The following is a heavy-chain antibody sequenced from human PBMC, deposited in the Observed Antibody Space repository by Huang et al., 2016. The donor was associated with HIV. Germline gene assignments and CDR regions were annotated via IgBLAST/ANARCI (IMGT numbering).Heavy chain of an antibody. J-gene: IGHJ5*02. CDR1: GFSLSTSGVG. CDR3: AKPGMYFNWFDA. V-gene: IGHV2-5*05. Sequence: QITLKESGPTVVKPTGTLTLTCSFSGFSLSTSGVGVAWIRQVPGKGLGWLALIHWEAYKRYAPSLENRLTITKDTSNNQVVLSMTDMDPADTGTYYCAKPGMYFNWFDAWGQGALVTVSS. D-gene: IGHD2-8*01. CDR2: IHWEAYK.